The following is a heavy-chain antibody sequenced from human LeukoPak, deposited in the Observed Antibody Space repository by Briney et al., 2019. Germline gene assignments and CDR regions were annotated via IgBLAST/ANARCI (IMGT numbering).Heavy chain of an antibody. CDR2: INHSGST. CDR3: ARDPFVVVPAAHPNGMDV. J-gene: IGHJ6*02. V-gene: IGHV4-34*01. D-gene: IGHD2-2*01. Sequence: SETLSLTCAVYGGSFSGYYWSWIRQPPGKGLEWIGEINHSGSTNYNPSLKSRVTISVDTSKNQFSLKLSSVTAADTAVYYCARDPFVVVPAAHPNGMDVWGQGTTVTVSS. CDR1: GGSFSGYY.